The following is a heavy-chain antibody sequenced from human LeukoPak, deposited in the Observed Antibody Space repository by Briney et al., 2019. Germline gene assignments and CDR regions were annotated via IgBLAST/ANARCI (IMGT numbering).Heavy chain of an antibody. J-gene: IGHJ4*02. D-gene: IGHD3-10*01. CDR2: IYTSGST. Sequence: SQTLSLTCTVSGGSISSGSYYWSWIRQPAGKGLEWIGRIYTSGSTNYNPSLKSRVTISVDTSKNQFSLKLSSVTAADTAFYYCARPSLWFGEGYDYWGQGTLVTVSS. CDR3: ARPSLWFGEGYDY. V-gene: IGHV4-61*02. CDR1: GGSISSGSYY.